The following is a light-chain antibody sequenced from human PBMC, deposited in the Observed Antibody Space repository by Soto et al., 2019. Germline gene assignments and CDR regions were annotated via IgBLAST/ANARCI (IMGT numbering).Light chain of an antibody. Sequence: DIQMTQSPSTLSASVGDRVTITCRASQSISSWLAWYQQKPGKAPKLLIYDASNLERGVPSRFSGSGSGTEFTLTISSLQPDDFATYYCQQYSSYSTFGQGTKVDIK. CDR3: QQYSSYST. V-gene: IGKV1-5*01. CDR1: QSISSW. J-gene: IGKJ1*01. CDR2: DAS.